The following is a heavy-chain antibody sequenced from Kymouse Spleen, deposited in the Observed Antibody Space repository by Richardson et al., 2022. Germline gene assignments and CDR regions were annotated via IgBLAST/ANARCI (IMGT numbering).Heavy chain of an antibody. CDR1: GFTFSSYG. CDR2: ISYDGSNK. Sequence: QVQLVESGGGVVQPGRSLRLSCAASGFTFSSYGMHWVRQAPGKGLEWVAVISYDGSNKYYADSVKGRFTISRDNSKNTLYLQMNSLRAEDTAVYYCAKGITGTTRYYYYGMDVWGQGTTVTVSS. D-gene: IGHD1-20*01. J-gene: IGHJ6*02. CDR3: AKGITGTTRYYYYGMDV. V-gene: IGHV3-30*18.